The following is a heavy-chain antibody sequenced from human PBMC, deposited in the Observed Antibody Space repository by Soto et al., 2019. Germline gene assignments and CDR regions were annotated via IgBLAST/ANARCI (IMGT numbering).Heavy chain of an antibody. CDR3: AREHDSSGYYFNYFDY. V-gene: IGHV1-2*04. CDR1: GYTFTGYY. CDR2: INPNSGGT. Sequence: ASVKVSCKASGYTFTGYYMHWVRQAPGQGLEWMGWINPNSGGTNYAQKFQGWVTMTRDTSISTAYMELSRLRSDDTAVYYCAREHDSSGYYFNYFDYWGQGTLVTVSS. J-gene: IGHJ4*02. D-gene: IGHD3-22*01.